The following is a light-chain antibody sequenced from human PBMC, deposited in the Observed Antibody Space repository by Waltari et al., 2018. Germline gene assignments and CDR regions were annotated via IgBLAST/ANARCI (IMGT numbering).Light chain of an antibody. J-gene: IGLJ7*01. CDR1: TGTVTSGHY. CDR2: DTP. CDR3: LLSYTGFGAV. Sequence: QAVVTQEPSLTVSPGGTVTLTCGSSTGTVTSGHYPYWFQQKPCQAPRTLIYDTPDKHSWTPARFSGSLLGGKAALTLSGAQPEDEAEYYCLLSYTGFGAVFGGGTQLTVL. V-gene: IGLV7-46*01.